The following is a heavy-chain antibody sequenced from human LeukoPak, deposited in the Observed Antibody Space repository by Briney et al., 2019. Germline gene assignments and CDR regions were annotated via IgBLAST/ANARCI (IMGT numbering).Heavy chain of an antibody. Sequence: GGSLRLSCTASGFTFGDYALSWVRRAPGKGLEWVGFIRSKAYGGTTEYAASVKGRFTISRDDSKSIAYLQMNSLKTEDTAVYYCTREKDYYGSGSYYTTDAFDIWGQGTMVTVSS. J-gene: IGHJ3*02. V-gene: IGHV3-49*04. CDR3: TREKDYYGSGSYYTTDAFDI. CDR1: GFTFGDYA. CDR2: IRSKAYGGTT. D-gene: IGHD3-10*01.